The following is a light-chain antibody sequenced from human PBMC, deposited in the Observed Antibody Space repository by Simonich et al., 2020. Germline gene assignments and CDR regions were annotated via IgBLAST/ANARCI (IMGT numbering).Light chain of an antibody. V-gene: IGLV2-14*03. Sequence: QSALTQPASVSGSPGQSITISCTGTSSDVGGYNYVSWYQQHPGKAPKLMIYDVIKRPTGCSNRFSGSKSGNTASLTISGLQAEDEADYYCSSYTSSSTLVFGGGTKLTVL. J-gene: IGLJ2*01. CDR2: DVI. CDR1: SSDVGGYNY. CDR3: SSYTSSSTLV.